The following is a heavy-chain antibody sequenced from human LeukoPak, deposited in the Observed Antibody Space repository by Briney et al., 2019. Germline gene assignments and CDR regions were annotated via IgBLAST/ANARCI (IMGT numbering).Heavy chain of an antibody. CDR3: ARVTRDDAFDI. V-gene: IGHV1-46*01. J-gene: IGHJ3*02. CDR2: INPSGGST. Sequence: ASVKVSCKASGYTFASYYMHWVRQAPGQGLEWMGIINPSGGSTSYAQKFQGRVTMTRDTSTSTVYMELSSLRSDDTAVYYCARVTRDDAFDIWGQGTMVTVSS. D-gene: IGHD2-2*01. CDR1: GYTFASYY.